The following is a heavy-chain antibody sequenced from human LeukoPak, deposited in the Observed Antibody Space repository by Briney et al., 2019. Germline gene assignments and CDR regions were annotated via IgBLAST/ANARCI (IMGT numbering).Heavy chain of an antibody. CDR3: AKDYYSSTSCYEDY. Sequence: GGSLRLSCAASGFTFSSYAMSWVRQAPGKGLEWVSAISGSGGSTYYADSVKGRFTISRDNSKNTLYLQMNSLRAEDTAVYYCAKDYYSSTSCYEDYWGQGTLVTVSS. J-gene: IGHJ4*02. CDR2: ISGSGGST. D-gene: IGHD2-2*01. V-gene: IGHV3-23*01. CDR1: GFTFSSYA.